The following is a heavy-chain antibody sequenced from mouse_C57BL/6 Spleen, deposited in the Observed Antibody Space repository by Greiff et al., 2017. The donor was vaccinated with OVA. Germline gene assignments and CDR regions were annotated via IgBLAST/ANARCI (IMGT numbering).Heavy chain of an antibody. Sequence: QVQLKQSGPGLVAPSQSLSITCTVSGFSLTSYGVHWVRQPPGKGLEWLVVIWSDGSTTYNSALKSRLSISKDNTKSQVFLKMNSLQTDDTAMYYCARHRDYDEGYAMDYWGQGTSVTVSS. CDR3: ARHRDYDEGYAMDY. J-gene: IGHJ4*01. CDR1: GFSLTSYG. D-gene: IGHD2-4*01. CDR2: IWSDGST. V-gene: IGHV2-6-1*01.